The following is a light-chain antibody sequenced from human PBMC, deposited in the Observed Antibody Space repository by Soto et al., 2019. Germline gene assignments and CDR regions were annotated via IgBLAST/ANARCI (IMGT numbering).Light chain of an antibody. V-gene: IGLV2-14*01. Sequence: QSALTQPASVSGSPGQSITISCTGSSGDVGHYNYVSWYQQHPGKAPKLMIYEVGNRPSGVSNRFSGSKSGNTASLIISGLQAEDEADYYCTSYTTSRIWVFGGGTKLTVL. J-gene: IGLJ3*02. CDR3: TSYTTSRIWV. CDR1: SGDVGHYNY. CDR2: EVG.